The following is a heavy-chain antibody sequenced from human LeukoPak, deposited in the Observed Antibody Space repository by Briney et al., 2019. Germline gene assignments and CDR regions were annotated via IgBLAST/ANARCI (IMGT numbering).Heavy chain of an antibody. D-gene: IGHD2-2*01. CDR1: GYTLTELS. V-gene: IGHV1-24*01. CDR3: ATMKGYCSSTSCYWGARSQTYYYYGMDV. CDR2: FDPEDGET. J-gene: IGHJ6*02. Sequence: ASVKVSCKVSGYTLTELSMHWVRQAPGKGPEWMGGFDPEDGETIYAQKFQGRVTMTEDTSTDTAYMELSSLRSEDTAVYYCATMKGYCSSTSCYWGARSQTYYYYGMDVWGQGTTVTVSS.